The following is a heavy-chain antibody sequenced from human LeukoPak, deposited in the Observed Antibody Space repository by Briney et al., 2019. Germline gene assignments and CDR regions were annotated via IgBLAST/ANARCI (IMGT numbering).Heavy chain of an antibody. CDR1: GYTFTSYY. Sequence: GASVKVSCKASGYTFTSYYMHWVRQAPGQGLEWMGIINPSGGSTSYAQKFQGRVTMTRDTSTSTVYMELSSLRSEDTAVYYCARLSPSRRTTQYSSSWYLDYWGQGTLVTVSS. CDR3: ARLSPSRRTTQYSSSWYLDY. V-gene: IGHV1-46*01. CDR2: INPSGGST. J-gene: IGHJ4*02. D-gene: IGHD6-13*01.